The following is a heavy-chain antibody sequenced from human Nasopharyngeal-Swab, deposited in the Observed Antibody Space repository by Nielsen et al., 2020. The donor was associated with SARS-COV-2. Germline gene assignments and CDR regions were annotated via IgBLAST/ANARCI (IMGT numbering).Heavy chain of an antibody. CDR1: GFTFSDYY. Sequence: GESLKISCAASGFTFSDYYMDWVRQAPGKGLEWVGRTRNKANSYTTEYAASVKGRFTISRDDSKNSLYLQMNSLKTEDTAVYYCARASRTTVTTNDAFDIWGQGTMVTVSS. CDR3: ARASRTTVTTNDAFDI. J-gene: IGHJ3*02. V-gene: IGHV3-72*01. D-gene: IGHD4-11*01. CDR2: TRNKANSYTT.